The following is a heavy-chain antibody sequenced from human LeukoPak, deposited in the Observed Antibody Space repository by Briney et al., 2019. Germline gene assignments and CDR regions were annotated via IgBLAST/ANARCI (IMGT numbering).Heavy chain of an antibody. J-gene: IGHJ3*01. Sequence: SETLSLTCGVSGASFSEYVWNWVRQSPAEGLEWIGEIKHGGGATYNPSLMGRVTISADTSKNQFSLKLSSVTAADTAVYFCARGPHYYGDYIRYFSDAFHVWGRGTVVSVSS. CDR3: ARGPHYYGDYIRYFSDAFHV. V-gene: IGHV4-34*01. CDR2: IKHGGGA. CDR1: GASFSEYV. D-gene: IGHD4-17*01.